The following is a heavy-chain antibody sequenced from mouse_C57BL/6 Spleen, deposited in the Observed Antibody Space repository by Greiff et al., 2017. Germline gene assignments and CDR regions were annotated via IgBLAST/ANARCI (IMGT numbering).Heavy chain of an antibody. V-gene: IGHV1-42*01. Sequence: VQLQQSGPELVKPGASVKISCKASGYSFTGYYMNWVKQSPEKSLEWIGEINPSTGGTTYNQKFKAKATLTVDKSSSTAYMQLKSLTSEDSAVYYCASLYGSSLVDDWGQGTSVTVSS. CDR3: ASLYGSSLVDD. CDR2: INPSTGGT. J-gene: IGHJ4*01. CDR1: GYSFTGYY. D-gene: IGHD1-1*01.